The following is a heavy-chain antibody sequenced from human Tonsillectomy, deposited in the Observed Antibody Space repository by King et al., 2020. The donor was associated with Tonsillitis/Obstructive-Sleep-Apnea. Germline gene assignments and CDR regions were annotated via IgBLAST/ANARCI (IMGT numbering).Heavy chain of an antibody. D-gene: IGHD6-13*01. J-gene: IGHJ4*02. CDR1: GYTFTSYY. CDR2: INPSDSGT. CDR3: AREALAAAGTIFDY. Sequence: DQLVQSGAEVKKPGASVKVSCKASGYTFTSYYMHWVRQAPGQGLEWMGIINPSDSGTNYAQKFQGRVTLTRDTSTSTVHMELSSLRSEDTAVYYCAREALAAAGTIFDYWGQGTLVTVSS. V-gene: IGHV1-46*01.